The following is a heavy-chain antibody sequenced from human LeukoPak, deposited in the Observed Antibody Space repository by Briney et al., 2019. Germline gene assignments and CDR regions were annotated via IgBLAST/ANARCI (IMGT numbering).Heavy chain of an antibody. V-gene: IGHV4-34*01. J-gene: IGHJ4*02. D-gene: IGHD6-13*01. CDR1: GGSFSGYY. CDR3: ARSIAAAGTLVFSYFDY. CDR2: INHSGST. Sequence: SETLSLTYAVYGGSFSGYYWSWIRQPPGKGLEWIGEINHSGSTNYNPSLKSRVTISVDTSKNQFSLKLSSVTAADTAVYYCARSIAAAGTLVFSYFDYWGQGTLVTVSS.